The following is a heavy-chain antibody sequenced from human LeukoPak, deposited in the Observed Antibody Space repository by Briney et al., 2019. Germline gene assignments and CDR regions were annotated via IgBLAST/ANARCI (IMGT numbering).Heavy chain of an antibody. CDR2: INPNSGGT. J-gene: IGHJ3*02. Sequence: ASVKVSCKASGYTFTGYYMHWVRHAPGQGLEWMGWINPNSGGTNYAQKLQGRVTMTRDTSISTAYMELSRLRSDDTAVYYCARCRAVRIAAADSNAFDIWGQGTMVTVSS. V-gene: IGHV1-2*02. D-gene: IGHD6-13*01. CDR3: ARCRAVRIAAADSNAFDI. CDR1: GYTFTGYY.